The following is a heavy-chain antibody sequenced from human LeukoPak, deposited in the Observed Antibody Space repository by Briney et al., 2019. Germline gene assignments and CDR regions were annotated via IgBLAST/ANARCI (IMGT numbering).Heavy chain of an antibody. CDR2: INHSGST. D-gene: IGHD6-13*01. CDR1: GGSFSGYY. Sequence: SETLSLTCAVYGGSFSGYYWSWIRQPPGKGLEWIGEINHSGSTNYNPSLKSRVTISVDTSKNQFSLKLSSVTAADTAVYYCARGRSSSSSLPGYWGQGTLVTVSS. CDR3: ARGRSSSSSLPGY. J-gene: IGHJ4*02. V-gene: IGHV4-34*01.